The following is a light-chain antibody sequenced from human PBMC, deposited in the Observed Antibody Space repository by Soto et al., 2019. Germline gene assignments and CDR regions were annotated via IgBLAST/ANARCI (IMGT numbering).Light chain of an antibody. V-gene: IGKV1-39*01. Sequence: DIQMTQSPSSLSASVGDRVTITCRASQSISSYLNWYQQKPGKAPKRLIYTASSLQSGVPSRFSGSGSGTDFNLTISSLHPEDFATYYCQQSYSTLYTFGQGTKLEIK. CDR2: TAS. CDR3: QQSYSTLYT. J-gene: IGKJ2*01. CDR1: QSISSY.